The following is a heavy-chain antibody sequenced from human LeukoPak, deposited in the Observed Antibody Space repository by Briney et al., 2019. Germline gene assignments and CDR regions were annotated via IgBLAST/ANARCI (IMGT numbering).Heavy chain of an antibody. CDR1: GFTFSSYS. CDR3: ARSPWGGDFWQMDV. D-gene: IGHD3-3*01. J-gene: IGHJ6*04. V-gene: IGHV3-21*01. CDR2: ISSSSSYI. Sequence: PGGSLRLSCAASGFTFSSYSMNWVRQAPGKGLEWVSSISSSSSYIYYADSVKGRFTISRDNAKNSLYLQMNSLRAEDTAVYYCARSPWGGDFWQMDVWGKGTTVTVSS.